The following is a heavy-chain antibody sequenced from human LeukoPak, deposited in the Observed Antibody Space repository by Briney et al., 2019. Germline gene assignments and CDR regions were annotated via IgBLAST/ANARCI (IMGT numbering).Heavy chain of an antibody. CDR3: ATAVVPAARKDY. CDR1: GYTLTELS. Sequence: ASVKVSCKLSGYTLTELSMHWVRQAPGKGLEWMGGFDPEDGETIYAQKFQGRVTMTEDTSTDTAYMELSSLRSEDTAVYYCATAVVPAARKDYWGQGTLVTVSS. D-gene: IGHD2-2*01. V-gene: IGHV1-24*01. CDR2: FDPEDGET. J-gene: IGHJ4*02.